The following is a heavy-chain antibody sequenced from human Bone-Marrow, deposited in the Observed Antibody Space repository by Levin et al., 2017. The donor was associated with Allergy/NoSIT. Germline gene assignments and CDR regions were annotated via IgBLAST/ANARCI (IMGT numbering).Heavy chain of an antibody. J-gene: IGHJ4*02. CDR1: GGTFSSYA. D-gene: IGHD5-18*01. Sequence: SVKVSCKASGGTFSSYAISWVRQAPGQGLEWMGGIIPIFGTANYAQKFQGRVTITADESTSTAYMELSSLRSEDTAVYYCASGIQLWFPFDYWGQGTLVTVSS. CDR2: IIPIFGTA. V-gene: IGHV1-69*13. CDR3: ASGIQLWFPFDY.